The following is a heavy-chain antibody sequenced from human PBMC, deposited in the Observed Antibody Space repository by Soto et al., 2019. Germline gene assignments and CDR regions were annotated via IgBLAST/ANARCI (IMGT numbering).Heavy chain of an antibody. CDR2: INHSGST. Sequence: XETLSLTCAVYGGSFSGYYWSWIRQPPGKGLEWIGEINHSGSTNYNPSLKSRVTISVDTSKNQFSLKLSSVTAADTAVYYCARTYYGMDVWGQGTTVTVSS. CDR1: GGSFSGYY. J-gene: IGHJ6*02. V-gene: IGHV4-34*01. CDR3: ARTYYGMDV.